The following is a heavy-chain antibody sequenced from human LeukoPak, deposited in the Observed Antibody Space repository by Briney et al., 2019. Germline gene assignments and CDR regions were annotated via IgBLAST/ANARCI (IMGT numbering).Heavy chain of an antibody. CDR3: GGSGWSGGPFDN. Sequence: SETLSLTCAVYGGSFSGYSWNWIRQPPVKGLEWIGEINHSGGTNYNPSLKSRVTISVDTSKKQFSLKLSSVTAADMAVYYCGGSGWSGGPFDNWGQGTLVTVSS. J-gene: IGHJ4*02. D-gene: IGHD6-19*01. CDR2: INHSGGT. V-gene: IGHV4-34*01. CDR1: GGSFSGYS.